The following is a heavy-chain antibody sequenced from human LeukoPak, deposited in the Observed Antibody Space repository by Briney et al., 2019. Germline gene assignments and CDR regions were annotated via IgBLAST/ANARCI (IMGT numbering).Heavy chain of an antibody. CDR3: ARVGRGYSFKVYYFDY. Sequence: GGSLRLSCAASGFTLSSYAMHGVRQAPGKGLEWVSVMSYDGSNKYYADSVKGRFTISRDNSKNTLFLQMNSLRAEDTAVYFCARVGRGYSFKVYYFDYWGQGTLVTVSS. CDR2: MSYDGSNK. CDR1: GFTLSSYA. V-gene: IGHV3-30*04. D-gene: IGHD5-18*01. J-gene: IGHJ4*02.